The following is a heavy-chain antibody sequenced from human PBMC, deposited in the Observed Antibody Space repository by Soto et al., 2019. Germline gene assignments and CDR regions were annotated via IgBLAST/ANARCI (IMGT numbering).Heavy chain of an antibody. CDR1: GFTFSIYA. V-gene: IGHV3-23*01. D-gene: IGHD1-26*01. Sequence: EVQLLESVGGLVQPGGSLRLSCAASGFTFSIYAMNWVRQAPGKGLEWVAGIIGAGAPYYADPVKGRFTISRDNSKNTLYLQMNSLRDEDTALYFCAKDFTPDSRWDIDYWGQGTLVTVSS. CDR3: AKDFTPDSRWDIDY. J-gene: IGHJ4*02. CDR2: IIGAGAP.